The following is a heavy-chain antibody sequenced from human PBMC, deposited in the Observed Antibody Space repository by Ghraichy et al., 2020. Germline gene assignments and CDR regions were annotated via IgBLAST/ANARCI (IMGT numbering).Heavy chain of an antibody. V-gene: IGHV4-34*01. J-gene: IGHJ4*02. CDR2: INHSGST. CDR1: GGSFSGYY. CDR3: ARATTGERNFDY. Sequence: SQTLSLTCAVYGGSFSGYYWSWIRQPPGKGLEWIGEINHSGSTNYNPSLKSRVTISVDTSKNQFSLKLSSVTAADTAVYYCARATTGERNFDYWGQGTLVTVSS. D-gene: IGHD3-16*01.